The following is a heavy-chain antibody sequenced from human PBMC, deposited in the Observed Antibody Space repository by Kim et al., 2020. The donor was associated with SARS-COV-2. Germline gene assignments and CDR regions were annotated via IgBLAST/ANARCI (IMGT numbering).Heavy chain of an antibody. D-gene: IGHD6-19*01. Sequence: SEKYYVDSVKGRFTISRDNAKKSLYLQMNSLRAEDTAVYYCTRGSGWYAYWGQGTLVTVSS. V-gene: IGHV3-7*01. CDR2: SEK. CDR3: TRGSGWYAY. J-gene: IGHJ4*02.